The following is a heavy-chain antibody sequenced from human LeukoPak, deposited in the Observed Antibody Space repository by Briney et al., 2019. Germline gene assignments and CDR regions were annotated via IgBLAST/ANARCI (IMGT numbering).Heavy chain of an antibody. Sequence: GASVKVSCKASGYTFTSYAMHWVRQAPGQRLEWMGWINAGNGNTKYSQKFQGRVTITRDTSASTAYMELSSLRSEDTAVYYCARFSQPYSSSWYPSRYYYYGMDVWGQGTTVTVSS. V-gene: IGHV1-3*01. CDR2: INAGNGNT. J-gene: IGHJ6*02. D-gene: IGHD6-13*01. CDR3: ARFSQPYSSSWYPSRYYYYGMDV. CDR1: GYTFTSYA.